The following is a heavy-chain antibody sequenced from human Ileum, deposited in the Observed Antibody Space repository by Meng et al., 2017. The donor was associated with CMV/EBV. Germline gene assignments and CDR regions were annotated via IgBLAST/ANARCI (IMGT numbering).Heavy chain of an antibody. CDR1: GYTFTSYY. CDR2: MNPSGGMT. CDR3: AKEWGGNYYCDH. Sequence: ASVKVSCKASGYTFTSYYIHWVRQAPGQGLEWMATMNPSGGMTRDVQKFQGRVTMTRDTSTSTVYMELSSLRSEDTALYYCAKEWGGNYYCDHWGQGTLVTVSS. D-gene: IGHD1-7*01. J-gene: IGHJ4*02. V-gene: IGHV1-46*01.